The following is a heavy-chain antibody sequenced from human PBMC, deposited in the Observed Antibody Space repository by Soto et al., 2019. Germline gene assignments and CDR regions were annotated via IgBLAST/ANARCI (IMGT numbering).Heavy chain of an antibody. V-gene: IGHV4-31*03. CDR1: GDSISNGGYY. D-gene: IGHD6-6*01. Sequence: LSLTCTVSGDSISNGGYYWSWIRQQPGRGLEWIGYIYYSGTTYYNPSLKSRVTMSVDTSKDQFSLRLSSVTAADTAVYYCARAVAARPTGDLYYFDYWGQGTLVTVSS. CDR2: IYYSGTT. CDR3: ARAVAARPTGDLYYFDY. J-gene: IGHJ4*02.